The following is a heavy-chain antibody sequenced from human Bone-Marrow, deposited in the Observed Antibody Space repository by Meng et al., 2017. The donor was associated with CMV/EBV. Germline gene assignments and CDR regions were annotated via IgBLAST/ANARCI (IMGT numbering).Heavy chain of an antibody. D-gene: IGHD2-2*02. CDR2: IIPIFGTA. J-gene: IGHJ5*02. V-gene: IGHV1-69*05. CDR1: GGTFSSDA. Sequence: SVKVSCKASGGTFSSDAISWVRQAPGQGLEWMGGIIPIFGTANYAQKFQGRVTMTRDTSTSKVYMELSSPRSEDTAVYYCARGLVVVPAAIPWWFDPWGQGTRVTVSS. CDR3: ARGLVVVPAAIPWWFDP.